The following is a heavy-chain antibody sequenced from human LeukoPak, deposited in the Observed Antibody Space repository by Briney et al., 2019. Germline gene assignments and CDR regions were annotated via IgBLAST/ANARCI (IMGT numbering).Heavy chain of an antibody. CDR3: AREKIAAAGNLDY. D-gene: IGHD6-13*01. V-gene: IGHV4-4*08. CDR2: IYTSGST. CDR1: GGSISSYY. Sequence: PSETLSLTCTVSGGSISSYYWSWIRQPPGKGLEWIGRIYTSGSTNYNPSLKSRVTISVDTSKNQFSLKLSSVTAADTAVYYCAREKIAAAGNLDYWGQGTLVTVSS. J-gene: IGHJ4*02.